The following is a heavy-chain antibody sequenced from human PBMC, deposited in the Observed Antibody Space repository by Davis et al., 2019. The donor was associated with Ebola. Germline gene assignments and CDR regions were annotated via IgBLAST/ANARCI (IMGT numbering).Heavy chain of an antibody. CDR2: INPSGGST. D-gene: IGHD3-22*01. J-gene: IGHJ4*02. CDR3: ARGRGHYESSGGDY. CDR1: GYSFTTYF. Sequence: ASVKVSCKTSGYSFTTYFIHWVRQAPGQGLEWMGIINPSGGSTTYAQKFQGRVTMTRDTSTRTVYMELSSLRSEDTAVYYCARGRGHYESSGGDYWGQGTLVTVSS. V-gene: IGHV1-46*01.